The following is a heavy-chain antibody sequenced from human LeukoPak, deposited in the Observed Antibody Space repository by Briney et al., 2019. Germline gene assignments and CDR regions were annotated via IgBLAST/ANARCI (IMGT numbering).Heavy chain of an antibody. CDR2: IIPILGIA. CDR1: GYTFTNYA. V-gene: IGHV1-69*04. D-gene: IGHD4-17*01. CDR3: ARNPFDYGDYVGWFDP. Sequence: ASVKVSCKASGYTFTNYAISWVRQAPGQGLEWMGRIIPILGIANYAQKFQGRVTITADKSTSTAYMELSSLRSEDTAVYYCARNPFDYGDYVGWFDPWGQGTLVTVSS. J-gene: IGHJ5*02.